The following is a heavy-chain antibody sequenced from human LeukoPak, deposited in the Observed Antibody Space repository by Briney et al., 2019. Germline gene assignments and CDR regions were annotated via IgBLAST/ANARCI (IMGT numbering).Heavy chain of an antibody. CDR3: ARDLGGSWYVNKGNWFDP. D-gene: IGHD6-13*01. V-gene: IGHV1-46*01. Sequence: ASVKVSCKASGYTFTSSYMHWVRQAPGQGLEWMGIINPSGGSTSYAQKFQGRVTMTRDMSTSTVYMELSSLRSEDTAVYYCARDLGGSWYVNKGNWFDPWGQGTLVTVSS. CDR1: GYTFTSSY. J-gene: IGHJ5*02. CDR2: INPSGGST.